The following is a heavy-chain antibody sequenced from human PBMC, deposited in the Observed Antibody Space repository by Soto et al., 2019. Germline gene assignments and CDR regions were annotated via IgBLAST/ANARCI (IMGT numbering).Heavy chain of an antibody. V-gene: IGHV3-11*01. CDR1: GFTFIDHY. CDR2: ISSSGSPL. J-gene: IGHJ4*02. D-gene: IGHD1-1*01. Sequence: PVGSLRLSCTASGFTFIDHYMSCIRQAPGKGLEWVSYISSSGSPLYYADSVKGRFTISRDNAKNSLYLQMSSLRAEDTALYYCARDPDTTSKIDHWGQGTQVTVSS. CDR3: ARDPDTTSKIDH.